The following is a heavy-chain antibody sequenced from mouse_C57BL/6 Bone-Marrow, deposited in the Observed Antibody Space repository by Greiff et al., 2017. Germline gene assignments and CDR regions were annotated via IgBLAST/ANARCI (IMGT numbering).Heavy chain of an antibody. V-gene: IGHV1-55*01. CDR1: GYTFTSYW. J-gene: IGHJ3*01. Sequence: QVQLQQPGAELVKPGASVKMSCKASGYTFTSYWITWVKQRPGQGLEWIGDIYPGSGSTNYNEKFKSKATLTVDTAYSTAYMQLSSLTSEDSAVYYCALYCYGSSYAWFAYWGQGTLVTVSA. CDR3: ALYCYGSSYAWFAY. CDR2: IYPGSGST. D-gene: IGHD1-1*01.